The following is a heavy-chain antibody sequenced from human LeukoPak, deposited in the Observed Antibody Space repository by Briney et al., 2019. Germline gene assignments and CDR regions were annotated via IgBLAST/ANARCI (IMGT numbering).Heavy chain of an antibody. V-gene: IGHV5-51*01. J-gene: IGHJ3*02. CDR2: IYPGDSDT. CDR1: GYSFTSYW. CDR3: ARVNSGSYWVGAFDI. D-gene: IGHD1-26*01. Sequence: LGESLKISCKGSGYSFTSYWIGWVRQMPGKGLEWMGIIYPGDSDTRYSPSFQGQVTISADKSISTAYLQWSSLKASDTTMYYCARVNSGSYWVGAFDIWGQGTMVTVSS.